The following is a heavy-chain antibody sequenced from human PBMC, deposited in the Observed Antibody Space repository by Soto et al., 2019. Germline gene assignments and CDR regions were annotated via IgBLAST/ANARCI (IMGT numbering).Heavy chain of an antibody. CDR2: IYSGGST. D-gene: IGHD3-16*01. J-gene: IGHJ3*02. Sequence: EVQLGESGGGLVQPGGSLRLSCAASGFTVGNKYMTWVRQAPGKGPEWVSVIYSGGSTFYADSVKGRFTISRDNSKNTVYLQMNSLRVEDTAVYYCARDQGGYAFDIWGQGTMVTVSS. V-gene: IGHV3-66*01. CDR3: ARDQGGYAFDI. CDR1: GFTVGNKY.